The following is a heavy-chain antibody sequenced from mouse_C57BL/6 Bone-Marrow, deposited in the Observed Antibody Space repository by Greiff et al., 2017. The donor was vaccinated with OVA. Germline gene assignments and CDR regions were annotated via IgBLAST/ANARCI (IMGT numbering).Heavy chain of an antibody. Sequence: VQLQQSGPELVKPGASVKMSCKASGYTFTDYNMHWVKQSHGKSLEWIGYINPNNGGTSYNQKFKGKATLTVNKSSSTAYMELRSLTSEDSAVYYCARTPFYYDSSPWYFDVWGTGTTVTVSS. CDR2: INPNNGGT. J-gene: IGHJ1*03. V-gene: IGHV1-22*01. CDR1: GYTFTDYN. CDR3: ARTPFYYDSSPWYFDV. D-gene: IGHD1-1*01.